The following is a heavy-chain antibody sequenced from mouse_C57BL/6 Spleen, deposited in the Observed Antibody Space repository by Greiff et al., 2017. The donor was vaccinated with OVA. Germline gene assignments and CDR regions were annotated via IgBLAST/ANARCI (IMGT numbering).Heavy chain of an antibody. D-gene: IGHD1-1*01. J-gene: IGHJ2*01. CDR2: IYPGSGST. CDR1: GYTFTSYW. Sequence: QVQLQQPGAELVKPGASVKMSCKASGYTFTSYWLTWVKQRPGQGLEWIGDIYPGSGSTNYNEKFKSKATLTVDTSSSTAYMQLSSLTSEDSAVYYCAREGDYYYGSSYGYWGQGTTLTVSS. CDR3: AREGDYYYGSSYGY. V-gene: IGHV1-55*01.